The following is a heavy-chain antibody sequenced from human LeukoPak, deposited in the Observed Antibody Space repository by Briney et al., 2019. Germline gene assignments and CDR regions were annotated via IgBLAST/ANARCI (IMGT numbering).Heavy chain of an antibody. CDR2: ISTSGGLT. J-gene: IGHJ4*02. CDR3: AKGNTYYDFWSGPGLGY. D-gene: IGHD3-3*01. Sequence: PGGSLRLSCTASGFTFSGYSMSWVRQAPGKGLEWVSTISTSGGLTCYADSVKGRFTISRDNSKNTLYLQMNSLRAEDTAVYYCAKGNTYYDFWSGPGLGYWGQGTLVTVSS. CDR1: GFTFSGYS. V-gene: IGHV3-23*01.